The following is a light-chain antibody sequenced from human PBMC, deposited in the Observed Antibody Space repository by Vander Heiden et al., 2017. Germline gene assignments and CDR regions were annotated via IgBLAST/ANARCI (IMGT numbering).Light chain of an antibody. CDR2: EVT. CDR1: RSDS. J-gene: IGLJ1*01. V-gene: IGLV2-18*02. Sequence: QSALTQPPSVSGSPGQSVTISCTGTRSDSVSWYQQPPGTAPKLVIYEVTNRPSGAPDRFSGSKSGNTASLTISGLQAEDEADYYCSSKTDTGTFRVFGTGTRVTVL. CDR3: SSKTDTGTFRV.